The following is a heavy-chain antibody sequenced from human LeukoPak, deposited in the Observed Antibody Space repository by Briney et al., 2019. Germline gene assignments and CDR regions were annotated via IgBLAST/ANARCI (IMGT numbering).Heavy chain of an antibody. V-gene: IGHV1-69*13. D-gene: IGHD1-26*01. J-gene: IGHJ6*02. CDR2: IIPIFGTA. Sequence: SVKVSCKASGGTSSSYAISWVRQAPGQGLVWMGGIIPIFGTANYAQKFQGRVTITADESTSTAYMELSSLRSEDTAVYYCARDLADYTLVGATTRYYYYGMDVWGQGTTVTVSS. CDR1: GGTSSSYA. CDR3: ARDLADYTLVGATTRYYYYGMDV.